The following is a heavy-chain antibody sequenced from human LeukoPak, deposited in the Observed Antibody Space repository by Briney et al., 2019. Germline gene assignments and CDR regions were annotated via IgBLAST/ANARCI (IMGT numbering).Heavy chain of an antibody. CDR3: ARGGSTTVTTREHDY. Sequence: GGSLRLSCAASGFTFSSYWISWVRQAPGKGLEWVANIKQDGSEKYYVDSVKGRFTISRDNAKNSLYLQMNSLRAEDTAVYYCARGGSTTVTTREHDYWGQGTLVTVSS. J-gene: IGHJ4*02. CDR2: IKQDGSEK. CDR1: GFTFSSYW. V-gene: IGHV3-7*01. D-gene: IGHD4-17*01.